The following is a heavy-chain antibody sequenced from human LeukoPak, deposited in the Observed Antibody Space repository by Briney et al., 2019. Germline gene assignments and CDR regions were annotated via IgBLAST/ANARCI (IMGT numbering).Heavy chain of an antibody. CDR1: GRSFSGYY. V-gene: IGHV4-34*01. D-gene: IGHD4-17*01. J-gene: IGHJ5*02. CDR2: INHSGST. Sequence: SETLSLTCAVYGRSFSGYYWSWIRQPPGKGLEWIGEINHSGSTNYNPSLKSRVTISVDTSKNQFSLKLSSVTAADTAVYYCARRERATVTTQFDPWGQGTLVTVSS. CDR3: ARRERATVTTQFDP.